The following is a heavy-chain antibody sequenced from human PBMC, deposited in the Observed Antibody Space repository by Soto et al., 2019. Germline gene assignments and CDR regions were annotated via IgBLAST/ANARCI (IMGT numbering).Heavy chain of an antibody. V-gene: IGHV3-23*01. J-gene: IGHJ4*02. CDR2: IGGTGGFVT. Sequence: GGSLRLSCAASGVSGFTFSTYAMSWVRQAPGKGLEWVSTIGGTGGFVTSYADSVKGRFTISRDNSKNTLYLQMDNLRAEDTAVYYCAREVSGTSFDYWGQGTLVTVSS. CDR1: GVSGFTFSTYA. D-gene: IGHD1-7*01. CDR3: AREVSGTSFDY.